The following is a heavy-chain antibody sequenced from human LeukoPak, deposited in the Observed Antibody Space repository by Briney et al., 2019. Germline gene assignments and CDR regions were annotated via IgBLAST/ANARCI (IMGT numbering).Heavy chain of an antibody. CDR1: GYTFKHHW. J-gene: IGHJ4*02. CDR2: IYPRDSDT. CDR3: ARLSGVILKI. Sequence: GESLRISCKASGYTFKHHWILWVRQMSGSGLEWMGIIYPRDSDTIYSPSFQGHVTISADTSINTAYLEWSSLEASDTAIYYCARLSGVILKIWGQGTLVTVSS. D-gene: IGHD3-10*01. V-gene: IGHV5-51*01.